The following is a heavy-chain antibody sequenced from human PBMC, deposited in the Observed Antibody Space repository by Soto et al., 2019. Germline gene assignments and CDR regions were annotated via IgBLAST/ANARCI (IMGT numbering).Heavy chain of an antibody. CDR2: FDPEDGET. V-gene: IGHV1-24*01. CDR3: ATGTYYDFWSGSLEDY. CDR1: GYTLTELS. Sequence: ASVKVSCKVSGYTLTELSMHWVRQAPGKGLERMGGFDPEDGETIYAQKFQGRVTMTEDTSTDTAYMELSSLRSEDTAVYYCATGTYYDFWSGSLEDYWGQGTLVTVSS. D-gene: IGHD3-3*01. J-gene: IGHJ4*02.